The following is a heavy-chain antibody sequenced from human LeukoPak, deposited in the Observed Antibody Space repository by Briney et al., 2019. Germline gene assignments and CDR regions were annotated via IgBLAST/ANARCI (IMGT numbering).Heavy chain of an antibody. D-gene: IGHD3-10*01. CDR2: INPCTPT. CDR3: ARETRTYDSGSYYIDY. Sequence: SGTLSLSCADYGGSFRGYYWSWIRHPPGKGLEWTQEINPCTPTNYSPSHKSPATISVDTSKSQFSLKLSSVTAADTAVYYCARETRTYDSGSYYIDYWGRGTLVPVSS. V-gene: IGHV4-34*01. CDR1: GGSFRGYY. J-gene: IGHJ4*01.